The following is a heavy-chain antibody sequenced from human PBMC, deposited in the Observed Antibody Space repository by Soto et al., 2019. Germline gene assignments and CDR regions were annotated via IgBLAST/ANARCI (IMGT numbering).Heavy chain of an antibody. D-gene: IGHD3-3*01. J-gene: IGHJ6*02. CDR3: AREPRITIFGVVIRESYYYYYGMDV. CDR2: ISYDGSNK. CDR1: VFTFSSYA. Sequence: PGWSLRLSCASSVFTFSSYAMHWVRQAPGKGLEWVAVISYDGSNKYYADSVKGRFTISRDNSKNTLYLQMNSLRAEDTAVYYCAREPRITIFGVVIRESYYYYYGMDVWGQGTTVTVSS. V-gene: IGHV3-30-3*01.